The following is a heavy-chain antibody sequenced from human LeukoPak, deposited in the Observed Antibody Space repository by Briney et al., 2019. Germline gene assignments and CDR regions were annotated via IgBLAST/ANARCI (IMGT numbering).Heavy chain of an antibody. Sequence: GGSLRLSCAASGLTFSSYAMHWVRQAPGKGLEWVAVISYDGSNKYYADSVKGRFTISRDNSKNTLYLQMNSLRAEDTAVYYCARVGGSYPRTGDYFDYWGQGTLVTVSS. CDR3: ARVGGSYPRTGDYFDY. V-gene: IGHV3-30-3*01. CDR2: ISYDGSNK. J-gene: IGHJ4*02. CDR1: GLTFSSYA. D-gene: IGHD1-26*01.